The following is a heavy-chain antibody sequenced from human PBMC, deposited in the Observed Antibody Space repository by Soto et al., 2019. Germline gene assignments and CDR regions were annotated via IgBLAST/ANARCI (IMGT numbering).Heavy chain of an antibody. CDR1: GFTFGTTD. CDR3: VKNSGWFNT. CDR2: IDGSGGIT. D-gene: IGHD3-10*01. J-gene: IGHJ5*02. V-gene: IGHV3-23*01. Sequence: QLLQSGGGLVQPGGSLTLSCAASGFTFGTTDMSWVRQAPGEGLEWVSTIDGSGGITYYADSVKGRFTISRDNSRNTVYLPMTSLRGDDTALYYCVKNSGWFNTWGQGDLVTVSS.